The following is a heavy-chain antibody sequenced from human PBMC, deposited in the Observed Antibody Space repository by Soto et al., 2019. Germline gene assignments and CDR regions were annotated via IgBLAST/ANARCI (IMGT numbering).Heavy chain of an antibody. CDR2: IYYSGST. CDR1: GGSISSYY. D-gene: IGHD3-16*02. Sequence: PSETLSLTCTVSGGSISSYYWSWIRQPPGKGLEWIGYIYYSGSTNYNPSLKSRVTISVDTSKNQFSLKLSSVTAADTAVYYCARTLFGGVIPYYFDYWGQGTLVTVSS. CDR3: ARTLFGGVIPYYFDY. J-gene: IGHJ4*02. V-gene: IGHV4-59*08.